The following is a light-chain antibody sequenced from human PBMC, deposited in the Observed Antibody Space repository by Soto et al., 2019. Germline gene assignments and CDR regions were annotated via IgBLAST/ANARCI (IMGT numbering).Light chain of an antibody. CDR1: QSVSVN. CDR2: GAS. V-gene: IGKV3-15*01. Sequence: EIVMTQSPATLSGSPGERATLSCRTSQSVSVNLAWYQQKPGQAPRLLIYGASITATGIPARFSGSGSGTEFSLTISSLQSEDFAVYYCHQYNNWPSSFGPGTKVHIK. CDR3: HQYNNWPSS. J-gene: IGKJ3*01.